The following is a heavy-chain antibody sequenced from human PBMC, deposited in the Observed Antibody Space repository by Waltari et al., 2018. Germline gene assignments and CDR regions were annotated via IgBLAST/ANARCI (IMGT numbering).Heavy chain of an antibody. CDR1: GYTFTAYH. D-gene: IGHD1-7*01. CDR3: ATPRLTGTTTGFDY. Sequence: EVQLVQSGAEVKKPGATVTISCKVSGYTFTAYHMHWAPPAPGKGLGWMGLVDPEDGETIYAEKFQGRVTITADTSTDAADVELSSLRSEDTAVYYCATPRLTGTTTGFDYWGQGTLVTVSS. CDR2: VDPEDGET. J-gene: IGHJ4*02. V-gene: IGHV1-69-2*01.